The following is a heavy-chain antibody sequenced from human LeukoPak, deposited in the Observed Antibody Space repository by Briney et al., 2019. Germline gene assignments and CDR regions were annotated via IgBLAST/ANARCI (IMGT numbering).Heavy chain of an antibody. CDR2: IYYSGYT. J-gene: IGHJ6*03. CDR1: GASIRSGDYY. V-gene: IGHV4-30-4*08. CDR3: ARGPPNDSYYYYMDV. Sequence: PSQTLSLTCTVSGASIRSGDYYWTWIRQPPGTGLEWIGYIYYSGYTYYNPSLDSRVTISIDTSNNQFSLKLSSVTAADTAVYYCARGPPNDSYYYYMDVWGTGTTVTVSS.